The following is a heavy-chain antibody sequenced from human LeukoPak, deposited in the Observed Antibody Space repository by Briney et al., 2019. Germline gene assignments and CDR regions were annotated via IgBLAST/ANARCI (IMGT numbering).Heavy chain of an antibody. Sequence: PGGSLRLSCAASGFTFSSNYMSWVRQAPGKGLEWVSVIYSGGSTYYSDPVRGRFTISRDNSKNTLYLQMNSLRAEDTAVYYCARDLGRTTFDYWGQGTLVTVSS. V-gene: IGHV3-66*01. CDR3: ARDLGRTTFDY. CDR1: GFTFSSNY. CDR2: IYSGGST. D-gene: IGHD1-7*01. J-gene: IGHJ4*02.